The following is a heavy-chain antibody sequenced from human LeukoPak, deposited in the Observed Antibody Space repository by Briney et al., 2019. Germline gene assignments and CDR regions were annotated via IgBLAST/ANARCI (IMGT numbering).Heavy chain of an antibody. J-gene: IGHJ2*01. CDR3: ARDRYYYDSSGYYYAWYFDL. CDR2: IHTTGST. V-gene: IGHV4-4*07. CDR1: GGSISSHY. D-gene: IGHD3-22*01. Sequence: SETLSLTCTVSGGSISSHYWSWIRQPAGKGLEWIGRIHTTGSTNYNPSLKSRVTMSVDTSKNQFSLKLSSVTAADTALYYCARDRYYYDSSGYYYAWYFDLWGRGTLVTVSS.